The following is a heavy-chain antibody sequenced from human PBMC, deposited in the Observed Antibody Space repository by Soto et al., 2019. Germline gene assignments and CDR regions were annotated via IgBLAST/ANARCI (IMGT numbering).Heavy chain of an antibody. V-gene: IGHV3-21*01. CDR1: RFTFSGYT. CDR3: AVGAADLTHPYVMDV. Sequence: GGTLGLSCIASRFTFSGYTMRWVRQAPKKRLEWVSSISRESSYIYYGDSVRGRFTISRDNAENSVTLQMTDLRVDDTGIYFCAVGAADLTHPYVMDVW. CDR2: ISRESSYI. J-gene: IGHJ6*03. D-gene: IGHD1-26*01.